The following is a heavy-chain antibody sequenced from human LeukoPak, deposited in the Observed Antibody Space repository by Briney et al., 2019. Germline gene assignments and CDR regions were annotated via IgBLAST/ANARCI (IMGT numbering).Heavy chain of an antibody. Sequence: SGGSLRLSCAASGFTFSSYGMHWVRQAPGKGLEWVAVISYDGSNKYYADSVKGRFTISRDNSKNTLYLQMNSLRAEDTAVYYCAKSGDSSSSGVNFDYWGQGTLATVSS. V-gene: IGHV3-30*18. CDR2: ISYDGSNK. CDR1: GFTFSSYG. J-gene: IGHJ4*02. CDR3: AKSGDSSSSGVNFDY. D-gene: IGHD6-6*01.